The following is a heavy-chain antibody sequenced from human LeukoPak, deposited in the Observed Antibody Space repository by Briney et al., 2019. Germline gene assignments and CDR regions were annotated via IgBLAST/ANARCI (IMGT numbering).Heavy chain of an antibody. J-gene: IGHJ4*02. V-gene: IGHV3-11*04. Sequence: SGGSLRLSXAASGFTFSDYYMSWIRQAPGKGVEWVSYISSSGSTIYYADSVKGRFTISRDNAKNSLYLQMNSLRAEDTAVYYCARETPYYYDSSGHLDYWGQGTLVTVSS. D-gene: IGHD3-22*01. CDR3: ARETPYYYDSSGHLDY. CDR1: GFTFSDYY. CDR2: ISSSGSTI.